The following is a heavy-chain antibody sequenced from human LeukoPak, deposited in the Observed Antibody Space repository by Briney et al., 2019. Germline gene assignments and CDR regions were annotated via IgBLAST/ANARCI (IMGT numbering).Heavy chain of an antibody. J-gene: IGHJ4*02. Sequence: GGSLRLSCAASGFTFSNAWMSWVRQAPGKGLEWVGRIKSKTDGGTTDYAAHVRGRFTISRDDSKNTLYLQMNSLKTEDTAVYYCAKVRDSSGWSDYYDYWGQGTLVTVSS. V-gene: IGHV3-15*01. D-gene: IGHD6-19*01. CDR1: GFTFSNAW. CDR3: AKVRDSSGWSDYYDY. CDR2: IKSKTDGGTT.